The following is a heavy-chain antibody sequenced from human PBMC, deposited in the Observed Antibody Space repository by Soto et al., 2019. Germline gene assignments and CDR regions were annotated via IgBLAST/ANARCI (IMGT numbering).Heavy chain of an antibody. CDR1: GFSFTRHW. D-gene: IGHD6-19*01. CDR3: AREVIAVDGAIRWFDP. Sequence: GGSLRLSCADSGFSFTRHWMHWVRQAPGKGPEWVSRINGDGSSTDYADSVKGRFTIARDNAKNTVYLQMNSLRAEDTAVYYCAREVIAVDGAIRWFDPWGQGTLVTVSS. J-gene: IGHJ5*02. V-gene: IGHV3-74*01. CDR2: INGDGSST.